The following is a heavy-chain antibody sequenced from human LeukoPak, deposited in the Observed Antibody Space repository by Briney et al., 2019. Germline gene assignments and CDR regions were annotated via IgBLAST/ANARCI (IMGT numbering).Heavy chain of an antibody. CDR2: ISGSGGST. V-gene: IGHV3-23*01. CDR1: GFTFSSYA. J-gene: IGHJ6*03. CDR3: AKGGNVVVIAIRKYYYYYMDV. Sequence: GGFLRLSCAASGFTFSSYAMSWVRQAPGKGLEWVSAISGSGGSTYYADSVKGRFTISRDNSKNTLYLQMNSLRAEDTAVYYCAKGGNVVVIAIRKYYYYYMDVWGKGTTVTVSS. D-gene: IGHD2-21*01.